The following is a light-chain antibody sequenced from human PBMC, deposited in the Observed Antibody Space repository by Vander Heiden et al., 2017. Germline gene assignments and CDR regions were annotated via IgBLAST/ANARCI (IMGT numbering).Light chain of an antibody. Sequence: SALPQPPSVSGSPVQSLTIPCTGTSTHIRSYNLESWYQQHPGEAPKLIIYEVTKRPLGVSSRFSGSKSGNTASLTISGLQAEDEAHYHCCSYAGSRTVVFGGGTSLTVL. V-gene: IGLV2-23*02. CDR3: CSYAGSRTVV. CDR2: EVT. CDR1: STHIRSYNL. J-gene: IGLJ2*01.